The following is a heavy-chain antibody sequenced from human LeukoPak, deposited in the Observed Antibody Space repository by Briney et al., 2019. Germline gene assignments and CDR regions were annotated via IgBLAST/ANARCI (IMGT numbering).Heavy chain of an antibody. CDR1: GFTFYDYT. Sequence: PGGSLRLSCAASGFTFYDYTMHWVRQAPGKGLEWVSLISWDGGSTYYADSVKGRFTISRDNSKNSLYLQMNSLRTEDTALYYCAKSSYYYYMDVWGKGTTVTVSS. CDR3: AKSSYYYYMDV. D-gene: IGHD5/OR15-5a*01. CDR2: ISWDGGST. V-gene: IGHV3-43*01. J-gene: IGHJ6*03.